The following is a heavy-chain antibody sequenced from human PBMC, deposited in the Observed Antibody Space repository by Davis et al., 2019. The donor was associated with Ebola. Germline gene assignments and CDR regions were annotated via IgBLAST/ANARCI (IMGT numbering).Heavy chain of an antibody. CDR2: ITPIFGTA. D-gene: IGHD6-19*01. CDR3: AKGGYSSGWQGIDY. V-gene: IGHV1-69*13. CDR1: GGTFSSYA. Sequence: SVKVSCKASGGTFSSYAISWVRQAPGQGLEWMGGITPIFGTANYAQKFQGRVTITADESTSTAYMELRSLRSNDTAVYYCAKGGYSSGWQGIDYWGQGTLVTISS. J-gene: IGHJ4*02.